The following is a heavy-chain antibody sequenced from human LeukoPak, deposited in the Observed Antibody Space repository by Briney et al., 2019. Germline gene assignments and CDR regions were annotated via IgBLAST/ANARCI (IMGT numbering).Heavy chain of an antibody. D-gene: IGHD2-21*01. J-gene: IGHJ4*02. CDR3: ARDYCGGDCYFDY. Sequence: ASVKVSCKASGYTFTGYYMHWVRQAPGQGLEWMGWINPNSGGTSYAQKFQGRVTMTRDTSISTAYMELSRLRSDDTAVYYCARDYCGGDCYFDYWGQGTLVTVSS. V-gene: IGHV1-2*02. CDR1: GYTFTGYY. CDR2: INPNSGGT.